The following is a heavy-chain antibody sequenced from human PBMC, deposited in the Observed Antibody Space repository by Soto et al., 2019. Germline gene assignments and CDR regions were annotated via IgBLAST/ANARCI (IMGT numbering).Heavy chain of an antibody. D-gene: IGHD3-16*01. CDR2: IYYSGST. Sequence: SETLSLTCTVSGGSISSNSYYWGWTRQPPGKGLEWIGTIYYSGSTYYDPSLKSRVAISVDTSKNQFSLKLSSVTAADTAVYYCVRQLSVYADYGGYFDYWVRGNQVTVSS. J-gene: IGHJ4*02. V-gene: IGHV4-39*01. CDR3: VRQLSVYADYGGYFDY. CDR1: GGSISSNSYY.